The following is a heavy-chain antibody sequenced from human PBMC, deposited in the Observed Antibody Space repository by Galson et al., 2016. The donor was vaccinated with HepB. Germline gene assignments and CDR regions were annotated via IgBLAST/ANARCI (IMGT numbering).Heavy chain of an antibody. CDR3: ARDPAFGALDS. J-gene: IGHJ5*01. CDR2: INADGSWR. Sequence: SLRLPCAVSGFSFSNSWMTWVRQTPEKGLEWVADINADGSWRAYMDSVKGRFTISRDNVNNLLYLQMSGLRVEDTALYFCARDPAFGALDSWGQGALVTVSS. D-gene: IGHD3-10*01. CDR1: GFSFSNSW. V-gene: IGHV3-7*01.